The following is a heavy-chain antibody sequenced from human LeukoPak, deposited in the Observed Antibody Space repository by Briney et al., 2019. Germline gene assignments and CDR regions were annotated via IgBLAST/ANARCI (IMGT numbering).Heavy chain of an antibody. CDR3: TRNVYNIGAFDM. V-gene: IGHV1-8*02. D-gene: IGHD5-24*01. CDR2: MNPKSGNT. Sequence: GASVKVSCKASGYTFTGYYMHWVRQATGQGLEWMGWMNPKSGNTGYAKKFQGRVTMTRDTSISTVYMELSSLRSEDTAVYYCTRNVYNIGAFDMWGQGTKVTVSS. J-gene: IGHJ3*02. CDR1: GYTFTGYY.